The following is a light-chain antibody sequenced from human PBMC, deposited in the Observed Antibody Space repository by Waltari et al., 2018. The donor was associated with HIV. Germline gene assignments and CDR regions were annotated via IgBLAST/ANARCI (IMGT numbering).Light chain of an antibody. CDR1: QDIDSW. V-gene: IGKV1-12*01. CDR3: QQANSFPLT. J-gene: IGKJ4*01. Sequence: DIQMTQSPSFVSASLGDRVTITCRASQDIDSWLAWYQQKPGKAPKLLIYGASTLQTGVPSRFSGRGSGTEFTLTITSLQREDFATYYCQQANSFPLTFGGGTKVELK. CDR2: GAS.